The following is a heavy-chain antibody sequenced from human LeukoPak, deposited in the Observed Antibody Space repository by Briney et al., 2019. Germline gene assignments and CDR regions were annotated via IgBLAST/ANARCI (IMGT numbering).Heavy chain of an antibody. V-gene: IGHV1-18*01. D-gene: IGHD6-13*01. CDR3: ARTYSSSWYWFDP. Sequence: ASVKVSCKASGYTFTSYDINWVRQAPGQGLEWMAWMNPNTANTGYAQKLQGRVTMTTDTSTSTAYMELRSLRSDDTAVYYCARTYSSSWYWFDPWGQGTLVTVSS. J-gene: IGHJ5*02. CDR2: MNPNTANT. CDR1: GYTFTSYD.